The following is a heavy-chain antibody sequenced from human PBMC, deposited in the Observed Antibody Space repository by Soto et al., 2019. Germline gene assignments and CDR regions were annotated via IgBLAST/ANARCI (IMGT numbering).Heavy chain of an antibody. J-gene: IGHJ3*02. Sequence: QVQLVQSGAEVKRPGSSVKVSCKASGGTFSSNTYGISWVRQAPGLGLEWVGGITPLFRASNYGQKFQGRVTITADDSTGTAYMELSSLRSEDTALYYCARGFDYYDCHGAVRGHAFDIWGQGTMVTVSS. V-gene: IGHV1-69*01. D-gene: IGHD3-22*01. CDR3: ARGFDYYDCHGAVRGHAFDI. CDR2: ITPLFRAS. CDR1: GGTFSSNTYG.